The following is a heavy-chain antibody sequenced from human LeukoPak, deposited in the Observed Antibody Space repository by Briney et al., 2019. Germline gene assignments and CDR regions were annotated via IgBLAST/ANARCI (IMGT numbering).Heavy chain of an antibody. V-gene: IGHV3-48*01. J-gene: IGHJ6*03. CDR2: IGTSSTTI. D-gene: IGHD6-25*01. CDR3: ARFAAGGSYYYYMDV. CDR1: GFTFSSYT. Sequence: GGSLRLYCVASGFTFSSYTMNWVRQPPGKGLEWVSNIGTSSTTIYYADSVKGRFTISRDNAKNSLYLQMNSLRADDTAVYYCARFAAGGSYYYYMDVWGKGTTVTVSS.